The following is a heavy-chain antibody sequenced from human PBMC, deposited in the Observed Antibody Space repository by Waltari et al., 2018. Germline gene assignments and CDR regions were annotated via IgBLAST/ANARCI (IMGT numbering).Heavy chain of an antibody. Sequence: EVQLVESGGNLVQPGGSLRLSCVASGFTFSNYYMMWVRQAPGKVLEWVAKINGDGSAKNYMDSVRGRFTISRDNAKNSVYMQLNSLRDDDTAVYYCVRDGLIHAADYWGQGTLVSVSS. J-gene: IGHJ4*02. V-gene: IGHV3-7*01. CDR2: INGDGSAK. CDR3: VRDGLIHAADY. D-gene: IGHD2-15*01. CDR1: GFTFSNYY.